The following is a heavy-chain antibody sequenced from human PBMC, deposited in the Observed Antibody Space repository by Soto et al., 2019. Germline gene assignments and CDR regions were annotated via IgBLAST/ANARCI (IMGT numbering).Heavy chain of an antibody. J-gene: IGHJ4*02. V-gene: IGHV3-23*01. D-gene: IGHD6-19*01. CDR3: AKDRGSGLGGYYFDY. CDR1: GSTFSNYG. Sequence: PGGSLRLSCAASGSTFSNYGMSWVRQAPGKGLEWVSAISGSGGSTYHADSVKGRFTISRDNSKNTLYLQMNSLRAEDTAVYYCAKDRGSGLGGYYFDYWGQGTLVTVS. CDR2: ISGSGGST.